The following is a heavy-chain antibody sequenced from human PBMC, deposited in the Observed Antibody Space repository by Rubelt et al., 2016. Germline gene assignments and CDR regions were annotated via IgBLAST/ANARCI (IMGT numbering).Heavy chain of an antibody. J-gene: IGHJ4*02. CDR2: LSDHNGNT. D-gene: IGHD1-26*01. CDR3: ARSKGDTELDH. Sequence: QVQLVQSGAEVKKPGASVKVSCKASGYTFTSYGISWVRQAPGQGLEWMGWLSDHNGNTKYAQKLQGRVTMTTDTSRSTAYMELRSLRSDDTAVYYGARSKGDTELDHWGQGTLGTVSS. V-gene: IGHV1-18*01. CDR1: GYTFTSYG.